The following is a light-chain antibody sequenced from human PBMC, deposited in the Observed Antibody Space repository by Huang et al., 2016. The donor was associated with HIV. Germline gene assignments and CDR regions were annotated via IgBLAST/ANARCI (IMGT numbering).Light chain of an antibody. CDR2: GAS. CDR3: QQSHSIPHT. Sequence: DIQMTQSPSSLSASVGDRVTITCRTSDNLANSLNWYQQKSGAAPVLLIYGASNLQTGVSPRFSGGGSGTDFTLTITNLRPEDFATYYCQQSHSIPHTFGQGTRLE. V-gene: IGKV1-39*01. J-gene: IGKJ2*01. CDR1: DNLANS.